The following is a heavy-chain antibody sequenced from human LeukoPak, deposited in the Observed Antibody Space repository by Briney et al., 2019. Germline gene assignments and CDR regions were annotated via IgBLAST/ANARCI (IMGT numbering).Heavy chain of an antibody. V-gene: IGHV1-2*06. CDR1: GYTFTSYY. CDR2: INPNSGGT. CDR3: ARDRDGGSYYFDY. Sequence: ASVKVSCKASGYTFTSYYMHWVRQAPGQGLEWMGRINPNSGGTNYAQKFQGRVTMTRDTSISTAYMELSRLRSDDTAVYYCARDRDGGSYYFDYWGQGTLVTVSS. J-gene: IGHJ4*02. D-gene: IGHD2-15*01.